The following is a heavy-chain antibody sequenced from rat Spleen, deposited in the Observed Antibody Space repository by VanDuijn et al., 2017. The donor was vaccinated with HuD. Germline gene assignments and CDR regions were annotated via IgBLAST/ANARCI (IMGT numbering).Heavy chain of an antibody. CDR1: GFSLTSYN. J-gene: IGHJ2*01. CDR3: ATNGD. Sequence: QVQLKESGPGLVQPSETLSLTCTVSGFSLTSYNVHWVRQPPGKGLEWMGVMWSGGSTDYNSALKSRLSISRDTSKNQVFLKMNSLQTEDTATYYCATNGDWGQGVMVTVSS. D-gene: IGHD3-4*01. CDR2: MWSGGST. V-gene: IGHV2-45*01.